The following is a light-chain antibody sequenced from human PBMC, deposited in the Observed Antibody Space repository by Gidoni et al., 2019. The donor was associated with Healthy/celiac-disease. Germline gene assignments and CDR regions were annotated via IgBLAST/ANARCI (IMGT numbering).Light chain of an antibody. Sequence: EIVLTQSPATLSLSPGERATLSCRASQSVSSYLDWYQQKPGQAPRLLIYDASNRATGIPARFSGSGSGTDFTLTISGLEPEDFAVYCCQVQRTFXXXTKVEI. J-gene: IGKJ1*01. CDR3: QVQRT. CDR1: QSVSSY. V-gene: IGKV3-11*01. CDR2: DAS.